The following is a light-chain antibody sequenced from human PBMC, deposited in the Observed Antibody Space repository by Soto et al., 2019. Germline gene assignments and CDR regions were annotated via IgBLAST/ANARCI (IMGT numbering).Light chain of an antibody. J-gene: IGKJ4*01. Sequence: DIQMTQSPSTLSASVGDRVTITCRASQNINRWLAWYQQRPGKALNLLIHKASTLEVGVPSRFSGSASGTEFTLTISSLQPDDFAVYFCLQYNVYPLSFGGGTKVEIK. V-gene: IGKV1-5*03. CDR1: QNINRW. CDR2: KAS. CDR3: LQYNVYPLS.